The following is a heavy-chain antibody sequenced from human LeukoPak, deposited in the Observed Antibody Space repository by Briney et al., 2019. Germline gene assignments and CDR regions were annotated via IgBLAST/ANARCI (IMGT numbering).Heavy chain of an antibody. CDR3: TTGPMYDILTGYYFDY. Sequence: ASVKVSCKASGYTFTSYYMHWVRQAPGQGLEWMGIINPSGGSTSYAQKFQGRVTMTRDMSTSTVYMELSSLRSEDTAVYYCTTGPMYDILTGYYFDYWGQGTLVTVSS. V-gene: IGHV1-46*01. J-gene: IGHJ4*02. CDR1: GYTFTSYY. CDR2: INPSGGST. D-gene: IGHD3-9*01.